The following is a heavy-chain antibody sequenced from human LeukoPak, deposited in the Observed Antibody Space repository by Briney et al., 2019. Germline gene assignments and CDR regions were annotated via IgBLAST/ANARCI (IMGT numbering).Heavy chain of an antibody. CDR3: ARVSALYPYYYGMDV. V-gene: IGHV3-53*01. CDR1: GFTVSSNY. Sequence: GGSLRLSCAASGFTVSSNYMSWVRQAPGKGLEWVSVIYSGGSTYYPDSVKGRFTISRDNSKNTLYLQMNSLSAEDTAVYYCARVSALYPYYYGMDVWGQGTTVTVSS. D-gene: IGHD2-2*02. CDR2: IYSGGST. J-gene: IGHJ6*02.